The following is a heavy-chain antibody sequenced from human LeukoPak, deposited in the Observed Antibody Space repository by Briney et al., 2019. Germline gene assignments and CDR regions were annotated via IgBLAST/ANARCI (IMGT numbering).Heavy chain of an antibody. CDR3: AREAVAGHAFDI. Sequence: ASVNVSCKASGYTFTVYYMHWVRQAPGQGLEWMGRINPNSGGTNYAQKFQGRGTMTRDTSISTAYMELSRLRSDDTAVYYCAREAVAGHAFDIWGQGTLVTVSS. CDR1: GYTFTVYY. J-gene: IGHJ3*02. D-gene: IGHD6-19*01. CDR2: INPNSGGT. V-gene: IGHV1-2*06.